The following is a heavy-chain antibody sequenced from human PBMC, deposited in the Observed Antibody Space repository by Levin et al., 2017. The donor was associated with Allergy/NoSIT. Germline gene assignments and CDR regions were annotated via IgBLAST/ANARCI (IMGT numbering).Heavy chain of an antibody. CDR2: IYYSGST. V-gene: IGHV4-59*01. J-gene: IGHJ5*02. CDR1: GGSISSYY. Sequence: PSETLSLTCTVSGGSISSYYWSWIRQPPGKGLEWIGYIYYSGSTNYNPSLKSRVTISVDTSKNQFSLKLSSVTAADTAVYYCARGMAGEGYSSSWYWFDPWGQGTLVTVSS. CDR3: ARGMAGEGYSSSWYWFDP. D-gene: IGHD6-13*01.